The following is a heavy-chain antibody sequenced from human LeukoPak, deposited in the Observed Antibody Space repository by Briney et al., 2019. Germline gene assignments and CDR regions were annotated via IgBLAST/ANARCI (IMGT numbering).Heavy chain of an antibody. V-gene: IGHV3-74*01. CDR1: GFTFSSYW. J-gene: IGHJ6*03. D-gene: IGHD3-10*01. CDR3: AREALLWFGEYYYMDV. CDR2: INSDGSST. Sequence: SGGSLRLSCAASGFTFSSYWMHWVRQAPGKGLVWVSRINSDGSSTSYADSVKGRFTISRDNAKNTLYLQMNSLRAEDTAVYYCAREALLWFGEYYYMDVWGKGTTVTVSS.